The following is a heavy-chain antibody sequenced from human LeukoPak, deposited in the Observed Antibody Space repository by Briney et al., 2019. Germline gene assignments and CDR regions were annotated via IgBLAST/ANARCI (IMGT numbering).Heavy chain of an antibody. CDR1: GGSISSGSYY. V-gene: IGHV4-61*02. CDR3: ARGTLYSSSWTGDYYYGMDV. D-gene: IGHD6-13*01. J-gene: IGHJ6*02. Sequence: SQTLSLTCTVSGGSISSGSYYWSWIRQPAGXXXXXXXXXXXXGSTNYXPXXXSRXXXXVDTSKNQFSLKLSSVTAADTAVYYCARGTLYSSSWTGDYYYGMDVWGQGTTVTVSS. CDR2: XXXXGST.